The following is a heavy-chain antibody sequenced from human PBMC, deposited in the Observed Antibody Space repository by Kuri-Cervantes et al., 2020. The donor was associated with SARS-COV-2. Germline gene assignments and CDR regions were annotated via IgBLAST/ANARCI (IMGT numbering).Heavy chain of an antibody. CDR3: ARGRIRKTCMDV. J-gene: IGHJ6*02. CDR2: INHSGST. Sequence: GSLRLSCAASGFTFSGSAMHWVRQASGKGLEWIGEINHSGSTNYNPSLKSRVTISVDTSKNQFSLKLSSVTAADTAVYYCARGRIRKTCMDVWGQGTTVTVSS. D-gene: IGHD2-21*01. V-gene: IGHV4-34*01. CDR1: GFTFSGSA.